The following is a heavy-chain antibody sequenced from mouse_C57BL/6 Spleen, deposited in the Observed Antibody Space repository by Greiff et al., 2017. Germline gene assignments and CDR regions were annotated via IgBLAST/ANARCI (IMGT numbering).Heavy chain of an antibody. Sequence: VQLQQSGPELVKPGASVKISCKASGYSFTDYNMNWVKQSHGKSLEWIGVINPNYGTTSYNQKFKGKATLTVDQSSSTAYMQLNSLTSEASAVYYCAGEGGLLGYYAMDYWGQGTSVTVSS. D-gene: IGHD1-1*01. CDR1: GYSFTDYN. J-gene: IGHJ4*01. V-gene: IGHV1-39*01. CDR3: AGEGGLLGYYAMDY. CDR2: INPNYGTT.